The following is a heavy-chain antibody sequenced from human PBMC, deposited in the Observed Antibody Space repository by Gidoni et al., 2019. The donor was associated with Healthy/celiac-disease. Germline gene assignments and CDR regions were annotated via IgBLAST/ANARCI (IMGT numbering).Heavy chain of an antibody. Sequence: EVQLVESGGGLVKPGGSLGLACAAYGFTFSSYSMNWVRQAPGKGLEWVSSISSSSSYIYYADSVKGRFTISRDNAKNSLYLQMNSLRAEDTAVYYCARGSARGEAVTTGWGQGTLVTVSS. CDR3: ARGSARGEAVTTG. J-gene: IGHJ4*02. V-gene: IGHV3-21*01. CDR2: ISSSSSYI. D-gene: IGHD4-17*01. CDR1: GFTFSSYS.